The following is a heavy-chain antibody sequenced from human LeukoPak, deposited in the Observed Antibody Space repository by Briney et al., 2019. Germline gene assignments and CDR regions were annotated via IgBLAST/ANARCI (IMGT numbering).Heavy chain of an antibody. CDR3: ATYILNAGDSNWYDR. J-gene: IGHJ5*02. Sequence: QPGGSLRLSCAASGFTFSNNWMNWVRQAPGKGLEWVDNVNRDGGEKYYMDSVKGRFTISRDNTKNSLYLHMSSLRADDAAVYYCATYILNAGDSNWYDRWGQGTLVTVSS. V-gene: IGHV3-7*01. D-gene: IGHD2-21*01. CDR1: GFTFSNNW. CDR2: VNRDGGEK.